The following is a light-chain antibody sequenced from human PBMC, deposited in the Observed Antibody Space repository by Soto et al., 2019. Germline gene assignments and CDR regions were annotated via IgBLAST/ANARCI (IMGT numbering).Light chain of an antibody. J-gene: IGKJ5*01. V-gene: IGKV1-39*01. CDR3: QQSYAAPSIT. CDR2: GAS. CDR1: ENINRH. Sequence: DIQMTQSPSSLSASVGDRVTITCRASENINRHLNWYHQQPGKAPKLLIYGASSLQNGVPLRFRGGGSGTDFTLIITNLQPGDFSTYFCQQSYAAPSITFGQGTRLEIK.